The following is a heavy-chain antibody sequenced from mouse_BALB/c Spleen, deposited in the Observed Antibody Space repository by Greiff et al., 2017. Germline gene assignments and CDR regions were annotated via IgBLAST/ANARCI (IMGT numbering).Heavy chain of an antibody. D-gene: IGHD2-4*01. J-gene: IGHJ4*01. CDR3: ARREYDYDGYAMDY. CDR2: ISYSGST. Sequence: EVKVEESGPGLVKPSQSLSLTCTVTGYSITSDYAWNWIRQFPGNKLEWMGYISYSGSTSYNPSLKSRISITRDTSKNQFFLQLNSVTTEDTATYYCARREYDYDGYAMDYWGQGTSVTVSS. CDR1: GYSITSDYA. V-gene: IGHV3-2*02.